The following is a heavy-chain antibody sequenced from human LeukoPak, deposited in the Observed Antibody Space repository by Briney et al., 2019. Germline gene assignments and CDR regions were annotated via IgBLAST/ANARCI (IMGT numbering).Heavy chain of an antibody. CDR3: WYAPDY. CDR1: GFTFSTAW. J-gene: IGHJ4*02. Sequence: GGSLRLSCAASGFTFSTAWMSWVRQAPGKGLEWVGRIKSKTDGGTTEYAAPVKGRFTISRDDSKNTLYLQMDSLIIDDTAVYYCWYAPDYWGQGTVVTVSS. V-gene: IGHV3-15*01. CDR2: IKSKTDGGTT. D-gene: IGHD6-13*01.